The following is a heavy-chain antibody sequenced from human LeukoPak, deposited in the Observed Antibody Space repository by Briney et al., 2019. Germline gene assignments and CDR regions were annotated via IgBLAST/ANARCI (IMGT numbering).Heavy chain of an antibody. Sequence: SETLSLICTVCGGPISSGDYYWRGIRQPPAKGLEWFGFLYYSGSTSYNPSLKSRVTISVDTSKTKFSLKLSSVTAADTAVYYCARVAEGYCSGGSCYDYYFAYWGQGTLVTVSS. CDR3: ARVAEGYCSGGSCYDYYFAY. J-gene: IGHJ4*02. CDR1: GGPISSGDYY. D-gene: IGHD2-15*01. V-gene: IGHV4-30-4*01. CDR2: LYYSGST.